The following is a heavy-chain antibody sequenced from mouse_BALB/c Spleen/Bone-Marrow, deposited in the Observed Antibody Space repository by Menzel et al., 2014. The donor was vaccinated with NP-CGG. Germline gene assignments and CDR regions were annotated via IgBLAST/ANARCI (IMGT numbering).Heavy chain of an antibody. J-gene: IGHJ4*01. Sequence: VQLQQSGAELVKPGASVKLSCKASGYTFTSYYMYWVKQRPGQGLEWIGGINPSNGVNNFNEKFKSKASLTVDKSSSTAYMQLSSLTSEGSAVYYCSRGGNFDVMDYWGQGTSVTVSS. CDR3: SRGGNFDVMDY. CDR1: GYTFTSYY. D-gene: IGHD2-1*01. CDR2: INPSNGVN. V-gene: IGHV1S81*02.